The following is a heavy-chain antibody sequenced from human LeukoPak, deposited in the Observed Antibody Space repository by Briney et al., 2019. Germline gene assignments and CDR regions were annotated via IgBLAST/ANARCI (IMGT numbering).Heavy chain of an antibody. V-gene: IGHV4-4*07. D-gene: IGHD6-13*01. CDR2: IYTSGST. CDR1: GGSISSYY. J-gene: IGHJ6*02. Sequence: SETLSLTCTASGGSISSYYWSWIRQPAGKGLEWIGRIYTSGSTNYNPSLKSRVTMSVDTSKNQFSLKLSSVTAADTAVYYCARALGIAAAGHYYYYYGMDVWGQGTTVTVSS. CDR3: ARALGIAAAGHYYYYYGMDV.